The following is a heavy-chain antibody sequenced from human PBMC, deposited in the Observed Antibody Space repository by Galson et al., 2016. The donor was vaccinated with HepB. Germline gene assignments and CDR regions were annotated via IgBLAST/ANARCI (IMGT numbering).Heavy chain of an antibody. CDR2: INHSGST. J-gene: IGHJ5*02. CDR3: AREVRGGYNIGRFDP. CDR1: GGSLSGHY. D-gene: IGHD3-3*01. V-gene: IGHV4-34*01. Sequence: ETLSLTCTVDGGSLSGHYWSWIRQPPGKGLEWIGEINHSGSTNYNPSLKSRVTISVDTSKNQFSLKVTSVTAADTAVYYCAREVRGGYNIGRFDPWGQGTLVTVSS.